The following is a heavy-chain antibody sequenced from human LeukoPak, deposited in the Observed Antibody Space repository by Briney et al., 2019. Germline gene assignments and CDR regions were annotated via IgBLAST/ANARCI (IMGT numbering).Heavy chain of an antibody. CDR2: ISSSSSTI. CDR3: ARDGRRSLDAFDI. Sequence: GGSLRLSCAASGFTFSSYWMSWVRQAPGKGLEWVSYISSSSSTIYYADSVKGRFTISRDNAKNSLYLQMNSLRAEDTAVYYCARDGRRSLDAFDIWGQGTMVTVSS. V-gene: IGHV3-48*01. CDR1: GFTFSSYW. D-gene: IGHD5-24*01. J-gene: IGHJ3*02.